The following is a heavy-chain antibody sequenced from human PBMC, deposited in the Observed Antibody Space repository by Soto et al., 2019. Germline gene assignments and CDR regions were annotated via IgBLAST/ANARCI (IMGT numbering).Heavy chain of an antibody. CDR1: GGSISSGNYY. CDR3: ATMGTPATGLYYFDY. V-gene: IGHV4-30-4*01. D-gene: IGHD2-15*01. CDR2: IPYSGSA. Sequence: QVQLQESGPGLVKPSQTLSLTCTVSGGSISSGNYYWSWIRQPPGKGLEWIGFIPYSGSAYYNPSLKSRVTISVDTSKNQFSLNLSFVTAADTAVYYCATMGTPATGLYYFDYWGQGTLVTVSS. J-gene: IGHJ4*02.